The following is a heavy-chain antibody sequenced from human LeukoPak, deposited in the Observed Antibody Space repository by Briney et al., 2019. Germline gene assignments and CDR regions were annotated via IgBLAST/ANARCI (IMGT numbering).Heavy chain of an antibody. CDR3: ARRMAAAGGTWFDY. CDR1: GGSISTYS. D-gene: IGHD6-25*01. Sequence: SETLSLICTVSGGSISTYSWTWIRQTPGKGLEWLGYIYSTGTTTYNPSLKSRVTLSIDTSKSHFSLNLSSVTTADSAVYFCARRMAAAGGTWFDYWGQGTLVTVSS. CDR2: IYSTGTT. J-gene: IGHJ5*01. V-gene: IGHV4-59*01.